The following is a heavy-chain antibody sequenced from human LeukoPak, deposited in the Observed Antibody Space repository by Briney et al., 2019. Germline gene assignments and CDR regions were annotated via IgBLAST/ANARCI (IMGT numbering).Heavy chain of an antibody. D-gene: IGHD5-24*01. CDR1: GGSVSSSNW. CDR2: IYHNGTT. CDR3: ARRGDGYGHFDF. Sequence: ASETLSLTCAVSGGSVSSSNWWSWVRQPPGKGLEWIGAIYHNGTTTYNPSLKSRVTISVDKSKNQFSLKLSSVTAADTAVYYCARRGDGYGHFDFWGQGTLVTVSS. J-gene: IGHJ4*02. V-gene: IGHV4-4*02.